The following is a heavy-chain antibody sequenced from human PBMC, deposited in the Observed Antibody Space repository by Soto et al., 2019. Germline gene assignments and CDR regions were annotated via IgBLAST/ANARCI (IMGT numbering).Heavy chain of an antibody. Sequence: QLQLQESGSGLVKPSQTLSLTCAVSGGSISSGGYSWSWIRQPPGKGLEWIGYIYHSGSTYYNPSLKSRVTLSVVRSKNQFALKLSSVTAADTAVYYCARGGFLHPVDYWGQGTLVTVSS. CDR2: IYHSGST. D-gene: IGHD3-3*01. J-gene: IGHJ4*02. CDR1: GGSISSGGYS. V-gene: IGHV4-30-2*01. CDR3: ARGGFLHPVDY.